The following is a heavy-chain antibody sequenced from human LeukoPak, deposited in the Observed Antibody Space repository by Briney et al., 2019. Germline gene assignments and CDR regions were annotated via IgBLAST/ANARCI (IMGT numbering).Heavy chain of an antibody. Sequence: SETLSLTCTVSGAFISSYYWSWIRQPPGKGLEWIGYIYYSGSTNYNPSLKSRVTISVDTSKNQFSLKLSSVTAADTAVYYCAREGDYFDSWGQGTLVTVSS. D-gene: IGHD3-16*01. CDR1: GAFISSYY. V-gene: IGHV4-59*01. J-gene: IGHJ4*02. CDR2: IYYSGST. CDR3: AREGDYFDS.